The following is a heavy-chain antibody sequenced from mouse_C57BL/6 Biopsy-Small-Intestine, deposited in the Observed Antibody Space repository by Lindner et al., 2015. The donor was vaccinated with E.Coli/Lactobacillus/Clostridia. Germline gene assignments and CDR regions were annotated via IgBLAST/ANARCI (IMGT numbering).Heavy chain of an antibody. J-gene: IGHJ4*01. CDR2: IYPRSGNT. Sequence: VQLQESGAELARPGASVKLSCKASGYTFTSYGISWVKQRTGQGLEWIGEIYPRSGNTYYNEKFKGKATLTADKSSSTAYMELRSLTSEDSAVYFCARRDGTPMDYWGQGTSVTVSS. D-gene: IGHD1-1*01. CDR1: GYTFTSYG. V-gene: IGHV1-81*01. CDR3: ARRDGTPMDY.